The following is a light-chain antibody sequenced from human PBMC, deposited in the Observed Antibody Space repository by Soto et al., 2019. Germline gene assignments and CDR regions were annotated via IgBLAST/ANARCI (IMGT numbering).Light chain of an antibody. J-gene: IGLJ7*01. CDR1: SDINVDTYR. Sequence: QLVLTQPSSLSASPGASASLTCNLRSDINVDTYRIYWYQQKPGSPPHYLLRYKSDSDKYQAPGVPSRFSGSKDASANAGILLISGLQSEDEADYPCLIWHSGAVVFGGVTQRTVL. CDR3: LIWHSGAVV. V-gene: IGLV5-45*03. CDR2: YKSDSDK.